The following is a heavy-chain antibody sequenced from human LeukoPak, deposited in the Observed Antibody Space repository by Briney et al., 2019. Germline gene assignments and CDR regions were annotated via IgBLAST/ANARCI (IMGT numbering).Heavy chain of an antibody. D-gene: IGHD2-2*02. V-gene: IGHV3-23*01. CDR1: GFTFSSYA. CDR2: ISGSGGST. CDR3: AGPSQLLYPTNRGY. Sequence: GGSLRLSCAASGFTFSSYAMSWVRQAPGKGLEWVSAISGSGGSTYYADSVKGRFTISRDNSKNTLYLQMNSLRAEDTAVYYCAGPSQLLYPTNRGYWGQGPLATVPP. J-gene: IGHJ4*02.